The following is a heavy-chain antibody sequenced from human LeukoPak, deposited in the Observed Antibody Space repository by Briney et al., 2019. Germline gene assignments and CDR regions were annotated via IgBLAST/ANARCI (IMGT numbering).Heavy chain of an antibody. Sequence: GTSVKVSCKASGFTFTSSAMQWVRQARGRRLEWIGWIVVGSGNTNYAQKFQERVTITRDMSTSTAYMELSSLRSEDTAVYYCAADTRPNSGHGYYMDVWGKGTTVTISS. V-gene: IGHV1-58*02. CDR3: AADTRPNSGHGYYMDV. D-gene: IGHD5-12*01. J-gene: IGHJ6*03. CDR1: GFTFTSSA. CDR2: IVVGSGNT.